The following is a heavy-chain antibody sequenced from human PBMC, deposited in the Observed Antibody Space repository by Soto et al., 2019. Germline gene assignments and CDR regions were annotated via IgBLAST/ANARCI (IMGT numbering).Heavy chain of an antibody. V-gene: IGHV4-34*01. J-gene: IGHJ5*02. D-gene: IGHD6-6*01. CDR1: GGSFSGYY. Sequence: SETLSLTCAVYGGSFSGYYWSWIRQPPGKGLEWIGEINHSGSTNYNPSPKSRVTISVDTSKNRFSLKLSSVTAADTAVYYCARTYSSSSRALRIWWFDPWGQGTLVTVSS. CDR3: ARTYSSSSRALRIWWFDP. CDR2: INHSGST.